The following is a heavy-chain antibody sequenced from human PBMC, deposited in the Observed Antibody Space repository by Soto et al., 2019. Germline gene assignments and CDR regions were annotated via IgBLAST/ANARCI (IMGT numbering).Heavy chain of an antibody. CDR2: IFHSGRT. V-gene: IGHV4-4*02. J-gene: IGHJ4*02. D-gene: IGHD6-19*01. CDR3: ARANLRSGWTFDH. CDR1: GASIISNDW. Sequence: PSETLSLTCSACGASIISNDWWIWIRQTPGKGLEWIGEIFHSGRTNYSPSFKSRVTISVDTSKSQFSLEMASVTAADTAVYYCARANLRSGWTFDHWGQGSPVTVSS.